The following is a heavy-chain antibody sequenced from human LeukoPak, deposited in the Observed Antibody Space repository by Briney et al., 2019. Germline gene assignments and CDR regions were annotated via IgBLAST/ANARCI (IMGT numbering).Heavy chain of an antibody. D-gene: IGHD3-22*01. V-gene: IGHV1-69*05. CDR3: ARVNRPTYYYDSSGYSWYFDV. J-gene: IGHJ2*01. Sequence: SVKVSCKTSGGTFSYYAVSWVRLAPGHGLEWLGGIIPLFGTTFYAENFQGRATITTDESTSTVYMELRGLRFEDTAVYYCARVNRPTYYYDSSGYSWYFDVWGRGTLVTVSS. CDR1: GGTFSYYA. CDR2: IIPLFGTT.